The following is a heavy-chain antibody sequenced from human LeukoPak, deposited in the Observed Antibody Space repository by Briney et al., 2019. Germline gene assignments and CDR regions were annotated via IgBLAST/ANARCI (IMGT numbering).Heavy chain of an antibody. CDR3: ARDQGYCSSTSCSRFDP. D-gene: IGHD2-2*01. CDR2: IYTSGST. Sequence: SQTLSLTCTVSGGSISSGSYYWSSIRQPAGKGLEWIERIYTSGSTNYNPSLKSRVTISVDTSKNQFSLKLSSVTAADTAVYYCARDQGYCSSTSCSRFDPWGQGTLVTVSS. J-gene: IGHJ5*02. V-gene: IGHV4-61*02. CDR1: GGSISSGSYY.